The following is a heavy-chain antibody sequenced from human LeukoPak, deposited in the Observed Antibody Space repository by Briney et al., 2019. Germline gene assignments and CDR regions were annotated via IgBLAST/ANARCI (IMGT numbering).Heavy chain of an antibody. Sequence: ASVKVSCKASGYTFTSYGISWVRQAPGQGLEWMGWINTNTGNPTYAQGFTGRFVFSLDTSVSTAYLQISSLKAEDTAVYYCARGAYYDFWSGYFGTNWFDPWGQGTLVTVSS. J-gene: IGHJ5*02. CDR3: ARGAYYDFWSGYFGTNWFDP. V-gene: IGHV7-4-1*02. CDR2: INTNTGNP. D-gene: IGHD3-3*01. CDR1: GYTFTSYG.